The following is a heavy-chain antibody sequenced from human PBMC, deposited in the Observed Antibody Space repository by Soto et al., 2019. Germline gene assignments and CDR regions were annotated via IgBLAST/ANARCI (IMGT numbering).Heavy chain of an antibody. CDR1: GYTFTSYG. Sequence: EASVKVSCKASGYTFTSYGISWVRQAPGQGLEWMGWISAYNGNTNYAQKLQGRVTMTTDTSTSTAYMELRSLRSDDTAVYYCARDARRIVATVMADAFDIWGQGTMVTVSS. D-gene: IGHD5-12*01. V-gene: IGHV1-18*01. J-gene: IGHJ3*02. CDR3: ARDARRIVATVMADAFDI. CDR2: ISAYNGNT.